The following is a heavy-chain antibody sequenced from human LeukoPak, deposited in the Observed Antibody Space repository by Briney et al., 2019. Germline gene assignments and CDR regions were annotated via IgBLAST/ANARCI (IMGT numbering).Heavy chain of an antibody. V-gene: IGHV4-34*01. CDR1: GGSFSGYY. J-gene: IGHJ5*02. Sequence: SETLSLTCAVYGGSFSGYYWSWIRQPPGKGLEWIGEINHSGSTNYNPSLKSRVTISVDTSKNQFSLKLSSVTAADTAVYYCARRVVGSSWYLAENWFDPWGRGTLVTVSS. D-gene: IGHD6-13*01. CDR2: INHSGST. CDR3: ARRVVGSSWYLAENWFDP.